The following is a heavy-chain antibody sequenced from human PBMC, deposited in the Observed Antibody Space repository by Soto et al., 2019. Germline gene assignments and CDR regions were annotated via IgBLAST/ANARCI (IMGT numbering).Heavy chain of an antibody. J-gene: IGHJ4*02. Sequence: QVHLVQSGAEVKKPGDSVKVSCQGSGYAFTTYGITWVRQAPGQGLEWMGWTSAHNGNTNYAQKLQGRVTVTRDTSTSTAYMELRSLRYDDTVVYYCARGRYGDYWGQGALVTVSS. CDR1: GYAFTTYG. V-gene: IGHV1-18*01. CDR2: TSAHNGNT. D-gene: IGHD1-1*01. CDR3: ARGRYGDY.